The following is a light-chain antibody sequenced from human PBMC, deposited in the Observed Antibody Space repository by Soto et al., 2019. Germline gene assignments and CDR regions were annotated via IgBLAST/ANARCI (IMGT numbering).Light chain of an antibody. CDR2: GAS. CDR1: PSVSSN. V-gene: IGKV3-15*01. CDR3: QQYNNWRRT. J-gene: IGKJ1*01. Sequence: EIVLTQSPATLSVSQGEIATLSCSASPSVSSNLAWYQQKPGQAPSLLIYGASTRSTGITASFSGSGSGTEFTLSISSLQSEDFAVYYGQQYNNWRRTFGQGTKVEL.